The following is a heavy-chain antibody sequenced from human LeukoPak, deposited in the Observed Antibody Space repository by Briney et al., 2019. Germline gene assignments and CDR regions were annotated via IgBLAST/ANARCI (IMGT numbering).Heavy chain of an antibody. CDR3: ARDPPQALYGPYDY. CDR1: GYTFTGYY. Sequence: ASVKVSCKASGYTFTGYYMHWVRQAPGQGLEWMGRINPNSGGTNYAQKFQGRVTVTRDTSISTAYMELSRLRSDDTAVYYCARDPPQALYGPYDYWGQGTLVTVSS. V-gene: IGHV1-2*06. D-gene: IGHD3-10*01. CDR2: INPNSGGT. J-gene: IGHJ4*02.